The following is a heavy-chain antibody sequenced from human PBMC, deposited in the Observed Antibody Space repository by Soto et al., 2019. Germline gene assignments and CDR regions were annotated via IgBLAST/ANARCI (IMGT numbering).Heavy chain of an antibody. V-gene: IGHV3-33*01. CDR3: ARDATVTTSMGWYYYYGMDV. D-gene: IGHD4-17*01. J-gene: IGHJ6*01. CDR1: GFTFSSYG. CDR2: IWYDGSNK. Sequence: ESGGGVVQPGRSLRLSCAASGFTFSSYGMHWVRQAPGKGLEWVAVIWYDGSNKYYADSVKGRFTISRDKSKNTLYLQMNSLRAEDTAVYYCARDATVTTSMGWYYYYGMDVWGQGTTVTVSS.